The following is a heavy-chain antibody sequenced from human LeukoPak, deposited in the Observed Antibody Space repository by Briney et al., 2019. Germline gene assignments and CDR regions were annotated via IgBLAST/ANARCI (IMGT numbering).Heavy chain of an antibody. Sequence: NPSQTLSLTCTVSGGSISSGDYYWSWIRQPPGKGVEWNGYIYYSGTTYYNPSLKSRITISIDTSKSQFSLKLSSVTAADTAVYYCARQKRNSSGWYGDYWGQGTLVTVSS. CDR1: GGSISSGDYY. V-gene: IGHV4-30-4*08. J-gene: IGHJ4*02. CDR3: ARQKRNSSGWYGDY. D-gene: IGHD6-19*01. CDR2: IYYSGTT.